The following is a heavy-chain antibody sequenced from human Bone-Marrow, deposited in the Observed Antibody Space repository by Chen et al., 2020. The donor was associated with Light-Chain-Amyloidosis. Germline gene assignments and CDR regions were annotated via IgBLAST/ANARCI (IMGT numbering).Heavy chain of an antibody. D-gene: IGHD6-13*01. Sequence: QVQLQESGPGLVKPSETLSLTCTVSGGSISSYYWSWIRQPPGKGLEWMGYIYYSGSTNYNPSLKSRVTISVDTSKNQFSLKLSSVTAADTAVYYCARDTWGQIAAAGMNWYFDLWGRGTLVTVSS. CDR3: ARDTWGQIAAAGMNWYFDL. V-gene: IGHV4-59*01. CDR1: GGSISSYY. J-gene: IGHJ2*01. CDR2: IYYSGST.